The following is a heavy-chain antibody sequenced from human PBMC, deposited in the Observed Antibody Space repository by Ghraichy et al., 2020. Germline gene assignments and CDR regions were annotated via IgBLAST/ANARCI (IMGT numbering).Heavy chain of an antibody. CDR1: GGSISSSSYY. D-gene: IGHD3-3*01. J-gene: IGHJ5*02. CDR3: ASRTRITIFGVVIMKENWFDP. Sequence: SETLSLTCTVSGGSISSSSYYWGWIRQPPGKGLEWIGSIFYSGSTYYSPSLKSRVSISVDTSKNQFSLKLSSVTAADTAVYYCASRTRITIFGVVIMKENWFDPWGQGTLVTVSS. CDR2: IFYSGST. V-gene: IGHV4-39*01.